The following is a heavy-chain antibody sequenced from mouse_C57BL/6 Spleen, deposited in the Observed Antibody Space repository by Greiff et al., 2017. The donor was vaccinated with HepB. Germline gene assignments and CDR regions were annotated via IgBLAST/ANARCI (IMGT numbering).Heavy chain of an antibody. D-gene: IGHD1-1*01. J-gene: IGHJ2*01. Sequence: VQRVESGAELARPGASVKLSCKASGYTFTSYGISWVKQRTGQGLEWIGEIYPRSGNTYYNEKFKGKATLTADKSSSTAYMELRSLTSEDSAVYFCARSPSVVATDYWGQGTTLTVSS. CDR2: IYPRSGNT. CDR1: GYTFTSYG. V-gene: IGHV1-81*01. CDR3: ARSPSVVATDY.